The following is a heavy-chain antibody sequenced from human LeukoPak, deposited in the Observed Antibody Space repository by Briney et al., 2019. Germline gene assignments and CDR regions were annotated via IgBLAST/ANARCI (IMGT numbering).Heavy chain of an antibody. CDR3: AKESSYGLAPFDY. CDR1: GFTFSSYG. Sequence: PGGSLRLSCAASGFTFSSYGMHWVRQAPGKGLEWVAVISYDGSNKYYADSVKGRFTISRDNAKNSLYLQMNSLRAEDTALYYCAKESSYGLAPFDYWGQGTLVTVSS. J-gene: IGHJ4*02. CDR2: ISYDGSNK. V-gene: IGHV3-30*18. D-gene: IGHD5-18*01.